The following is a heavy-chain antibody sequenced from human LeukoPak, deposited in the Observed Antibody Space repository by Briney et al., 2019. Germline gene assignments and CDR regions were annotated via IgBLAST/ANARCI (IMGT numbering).Heavy chain of an antibody. D-gene: IGHD5-18*01. CDR2: MNPNSGNT. V-gene: IGHV1-8*01. Sequence: GASVKVSCKASGYTFTSYDINWARQATGQGLEWMGWMNPNSGNTGYAQKFQGRVTMTRNTSISTAYMELSSLRSEDTAVYYCARALSGYSYGYYYYYMDVWGKGTTVTVSS. CDR3: ARALSGYSYGYYYYYMDV. CDR1: GYTFTSYD. J-gene: IGHJ6*03.